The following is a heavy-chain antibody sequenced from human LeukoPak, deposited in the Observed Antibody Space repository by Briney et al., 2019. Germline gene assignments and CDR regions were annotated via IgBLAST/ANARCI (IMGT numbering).Heavy chain of an antibody. D-gene: IGHD6-13*01. CDR3: ARDYRSIAAAGTVQYYYYYGMDV. CDR1: GYTFTSYG. CDR2: ISAYNGNT. V-gene: IGHV1-18*01. Sequence: GASVKVSCKASGYTFTSYGISWVRQAPGQGLEWMGWISAYNGNTNYAQKLQGRVTMTTDTSTSTAYMELWSLRSDDTAVYYCARDYRSIAAAGTVQYYYYYGMDVWGQGTTVTVSS. J-gene: IGHJ6*02.